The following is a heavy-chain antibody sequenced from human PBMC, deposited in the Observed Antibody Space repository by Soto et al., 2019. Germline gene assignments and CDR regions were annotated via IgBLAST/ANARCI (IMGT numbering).Heavy chain of an antibody. CDR2: INPNSGGT. CDR1: GYTFTGYY. CDR3: ASGDYDFWSGPGGGMDV. J-gene: IGHJ6*02. V-gene: IGHV1-2*04. D-gene: IGHD3-3*01. Sequence: ASVKVSCKASGYTFTGYYMHWVRQAPGQGLEWMGWINPNSGGTNYAQNFQGWVTMTRDTSISTAYMELSRLRSDDTAVYYCASGDYDFWSGPGGGMDVWGQGTTVTVSS.